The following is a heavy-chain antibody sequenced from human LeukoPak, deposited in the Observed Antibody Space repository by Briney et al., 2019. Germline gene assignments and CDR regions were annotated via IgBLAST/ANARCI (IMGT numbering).Heavy chain of an antibody. D-gene: IGHD1-26*01. CDR2: IYHSGST. Sequence: SETLSLTCAVSGGSISSSNWWSWVRQPPGKGLEWIGEIYHSGSTNYNPSLKSRVTISVDKSKNQFSLKLSSVTAADTAVYYCARGPQVLLVGATFSDAFDIWGQGTMVTVSS. J-gene: IGHJ3*02. CDR1: GGSISSSNW. V-gene: IGHV4-4*02. CDR3: ARGPQVLLVGATFSDAFDI.